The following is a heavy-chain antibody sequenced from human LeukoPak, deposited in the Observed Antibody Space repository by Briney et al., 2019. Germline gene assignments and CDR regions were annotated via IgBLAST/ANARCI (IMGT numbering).Heavy chain of an antibody. CDR3: ARGQSSSGYYYVGVDY. CDR2: IWYDGSNK. V-gene: IGHV3-33*01. CDR1: GFTFSSYG. J-gene: IGHJ4*02. D-gene: IGHD3-22*01. Sequence: PGGSLRLSCAASGFTFSSYGMHWVRQAPGKGLEWVAVIWYDGSNKYYADSVKGRFTISRDNSKNTLYLQMNSLRAEDTAVYYCARGQSSSGYYYVGVDYWGQGTLVTVSS.